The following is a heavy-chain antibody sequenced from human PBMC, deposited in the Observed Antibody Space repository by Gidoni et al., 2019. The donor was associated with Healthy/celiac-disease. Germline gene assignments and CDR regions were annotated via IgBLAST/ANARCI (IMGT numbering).Heavy chain of an antibody. J-gene: IGHJ6*02. Sequence: EVQLVQSGAEVKKPGESLRISCKGSGYSFTSYWISWVRQMPGKGLEWMGRIDPSDSYTNYSPSFQGHVTISADKSISTAYLQWSSLKASDTAMYYCARLQVGSGYYPYYYGMDVWGQGTTVTVSS. CDR3: ARLQVGSGYYPYYYGMDV. D-gene: IGHD3-22*01. V-gene: IGHV5-10-1*01. CDR1: GYSFTSYW. CDR2: IDPSDSYT.